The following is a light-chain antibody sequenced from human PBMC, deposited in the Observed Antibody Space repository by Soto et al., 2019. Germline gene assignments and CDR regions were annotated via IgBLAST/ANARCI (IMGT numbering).Light chain of an antibody. Sequence: DIVMTQSPDSLAVSLGERATINCKSSQSVLYSSNNKNYVAWYQQKPGQPPKLLISWASTRETRVPDRFRGSGSGADFTLTISSLQAEDVAVYYCQQYHTTPQTFGQGTKVEIK. J-gene: IGKJ1*01. CDR3: QQYHTTPQT. CDR2: WAS. CDR1: QSVLYSSNNKNY. V-gene: IGKV4-1*01.